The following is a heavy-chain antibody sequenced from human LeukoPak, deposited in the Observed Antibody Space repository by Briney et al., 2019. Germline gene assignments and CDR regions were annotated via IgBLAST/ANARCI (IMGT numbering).Heavy chain of an antibody. D-gene: IGHD6-13*01. V-gene: IGHV4-39*01. J-gene: IGHJ5*02. Sequence: SETLSLTCTVSGGSISSSSYYWGWIRQPPGKGLEWIGGIYYSGSTYYNPSFKSRVTISVDTSKNQFSLKLSSVTAADTAVYYCARPISSSWYGGWFDPWGQGTLVTVSS. CDR1: GGSISSSSYY. CDR3: ARPISSSWYGGWFDP. CDR2: IYYSGST.